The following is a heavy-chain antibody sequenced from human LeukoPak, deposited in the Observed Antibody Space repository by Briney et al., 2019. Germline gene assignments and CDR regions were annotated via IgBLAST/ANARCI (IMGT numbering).Heavy chain of an antibody. CDR1: GFTFSSYG. J-gene: IGHJ5*02. Sequence: GGSLRLSCAASGFTFSSYGMHWVRQAPGKGLEWVEVIWYDGSNKYYADSVKGRFTISRDNSKNTLYLQMNSLRAEDTAVYYCARGPYGSGSYSWFDPWGQGTLATVSS. CDR3: ARGPYGSGSYSWFDP. V-gene: IGHV3-33*01. CDR2: IWYDGSNK. D-gene: IGHD3-10*01.